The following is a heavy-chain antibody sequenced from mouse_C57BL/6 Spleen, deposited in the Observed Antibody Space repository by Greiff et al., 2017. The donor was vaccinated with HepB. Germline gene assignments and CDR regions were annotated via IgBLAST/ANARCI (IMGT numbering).Heavy chain of an antibody. CDR3: ARWRDYSNYVAMDY. D-gene: IGHD2-5*01. CDR2: IYPGGGYT. V-gene: IGHV1-63*01. J-gene: IGHJ4*01. CDR1: GYTFTNYW. Sequence: VQLQQSGAELVRPGTSVKMSCKASGYTFTNYWIGWAKQRPGHGLEWIGDIYPGGGYTTYNEKFKGKATLTADKSSSTAYMQFSSLTSEDSAIYYCARWRDYSNYVAMDYWGQGTSVTVSS.